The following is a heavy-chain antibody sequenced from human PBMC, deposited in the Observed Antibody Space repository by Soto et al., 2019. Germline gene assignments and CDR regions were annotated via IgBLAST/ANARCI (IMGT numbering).Heavy chain of an antibody. V-gene: IGHV4-39*01. Sequence: SETHSLTSTVSGDYIASNSYFWAWIRQPPGKGLEWIGSIYYSGTTYYNPSLKSRVTISVDRSKNQFSLKLSSVTAADTAVYYCARHFSVDYFDYWGQGALVTVSS. CDR2: IYYSGTT. CDR1: GDYIASNSYF. J-gene: IGHJ4*02. CDR3: ARHFSVDYFDY.